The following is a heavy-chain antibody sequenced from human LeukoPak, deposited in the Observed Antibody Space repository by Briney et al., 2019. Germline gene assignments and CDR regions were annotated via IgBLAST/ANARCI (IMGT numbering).Heavy chain of an antibody. CDR2: ISYDGSNK. Sequence: GGSLRLSCAASGFTFSSYAMHWVRQAPGKGLEWVAVISYDGSNKYYADSVKGRFTISRDNSKNTLYLQMNSLRAEDTAVYYCAKDRYCSGGSCYRYFQHWGQGTLVTVSS. V-gene: IGHV3-30*04. CDR1: GFTFSSYA. D-gene: IGHD2-15*01. J-gene: IGHJ1*01. CDR3: AKDRYCSGGSCYRYFQH.